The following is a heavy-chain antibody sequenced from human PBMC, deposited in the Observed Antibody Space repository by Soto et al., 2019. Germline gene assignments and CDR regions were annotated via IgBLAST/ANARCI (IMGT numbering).Heavy chain of an antibody. Sequence: PRESLTSSCKGSGDSFTSYWIRWVRQMPGKGLEWMGRIDPSDSYTNYSPSFQGHVTISADKSISTAYLQWSSLKASDTAMYYCARQGQQGLDYYYYGMDVWGQGTTVTVSS. J-gene: IGHJ6*02. CDR1: GDSFTSYW. CDR2: IDPSDSYT. CDR3: ARQGQQGLDYYYYGMDV. D-gene: IGHD6-19*01. V-gene: IGHV5-10-1*01.